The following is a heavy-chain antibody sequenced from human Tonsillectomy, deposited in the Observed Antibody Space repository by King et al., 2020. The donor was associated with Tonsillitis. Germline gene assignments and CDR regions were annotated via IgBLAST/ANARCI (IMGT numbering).Heavy chain of an antibody. CDR1: GFTLSSYW. CDR3: VRVWNWFDP. D-gene: IGHD2-21*01. J-gene: IGHJ5*02. CDR2: ISPDGNII. Sequence: VQLVESGGGLIQPGGSLRLSCAASGFTLSSYWMHWVRQAPGKGLVWCSRISPDGNIITYADSVKGRFTLSRDNAKNTLSLQMNSLRADDTAVYHCVRVWNWFDPWGPGTLVTVSS. V-gene: IGHV3-74*01.